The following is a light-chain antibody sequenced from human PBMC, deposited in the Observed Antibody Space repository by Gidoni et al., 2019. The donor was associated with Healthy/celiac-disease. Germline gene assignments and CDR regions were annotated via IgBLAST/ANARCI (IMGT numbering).Light chain of an antibody. V-gene: IGKV1-5*01. J-gene: IGKJ5*01. CDR3: QQYNSYSIT. CDR2: DAS. Sequence: DIQMTQSPSTLSASVGDRVTITCRASQSISSWLAWYQQKPGKAPKLLIYDASSLESGVPSRVSGSGSGTEFTLTISSLQPDDFATYYCQQYNSYSITFGQGTRLEIK. CDR1: QSISSW.